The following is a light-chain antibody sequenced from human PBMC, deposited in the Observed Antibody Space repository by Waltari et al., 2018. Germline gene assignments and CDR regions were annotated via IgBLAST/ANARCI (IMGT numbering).Light chain of an antibody. CDR1: NSAIGDYHL. V-gene: IGLV2-14*03. J-gene: IGLJ2*01. CDR2: DVN. CDR3: ASYTSTNTVL. Sequence: QSALTQPASVSGSPGQSLTISCAGPNSAIGDYHLVSWYQQHPGKAPKLMIFDVNRWPSGVSHRFSGSKAGNTASLTISGLQAEDEADYFCASYTSTNTVLFGGGTKVTVL.